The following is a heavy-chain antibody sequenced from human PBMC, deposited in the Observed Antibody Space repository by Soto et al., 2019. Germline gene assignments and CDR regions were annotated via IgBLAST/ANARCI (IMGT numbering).Heavy chain of an antibody. V-gene: IGHV6-1*01. Sequence: SQTLSLTCAISGDSVSSNTASWHWVRQSPSRGLEWLGRTYSRSKWYNDYAVSVKSRIIINPDTSKNQFSLQLNSVTPEDTAVYYCAKGDNLGPKTGYAFDPWGQGILVTSPQ. J-gene: IGHJ5*02. CDR1: GDSVSSNTAS. D-gene: IGHD5-12*01. CDR2: TYSRSKWYN. CDR3: AKGDNLGPKTGYAFDP.